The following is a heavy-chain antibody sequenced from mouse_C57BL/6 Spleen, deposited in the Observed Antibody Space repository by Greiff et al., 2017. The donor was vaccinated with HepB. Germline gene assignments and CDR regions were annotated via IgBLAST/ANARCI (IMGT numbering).Heavy chain of an antibody. CDR2: IDPSDSYT. J-gene: IGHJ4*01. D-gene: IGHD1-1*01. Sequence: QVQLQQSGAELVMPGASVKLSCKASGYTFTSYWMHWVKQRPGQGLEWIGEIDPSDSYTNYNQKFKGKSTLTVDKSSSTAYMQLSSLTSEDSAVYYCARAYEGYAMDYWGQGTSVTVSS. CDR1: GYTFTSYW. CDR3: ARAYEGYAMDY. V-gene: IGHV1-69*01.